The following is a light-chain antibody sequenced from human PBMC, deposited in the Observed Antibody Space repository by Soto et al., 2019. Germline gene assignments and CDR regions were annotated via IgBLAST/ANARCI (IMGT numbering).Light chain of an antibody. Sequence: QSVLTQPASVSGSPGQSITISCTGTSSDVGGSKYVSWYQQHPGEAPKLMIYDVSYRPSGISKRFSGSKSGNTASLTIAGLQAEDEADYFCSSFGGSSTLFGGGTQLTVL. CDR2: DVS. CDR3: SSFGGSSTL. CDR1: SSDVGGSKY. V-gene: IGLV2-14*01. J-gene: IGLJ2*01.